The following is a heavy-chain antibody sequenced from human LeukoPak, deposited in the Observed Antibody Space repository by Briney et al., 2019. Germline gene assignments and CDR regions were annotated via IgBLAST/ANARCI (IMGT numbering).Heavy chain of an antibody. CDR1: GGSISSGDYY. CDR3: VRVRTGTSCYDY. Sequence: SQTLSLTCTVSGGSISSGDYYWSWIRQPPGKGLEWIGYISYRGSTSYNPSLRSRLTISIDTSQNQFSLKLTSVTAADTAVYYCVRVRTGTSCYDYWGQGTLVTVSP. CDR2: ISYRGST. J-gene: IGHJ4*02. V-gene: IGHV4-30-4*01. D-gene: IGHD2-2*01.